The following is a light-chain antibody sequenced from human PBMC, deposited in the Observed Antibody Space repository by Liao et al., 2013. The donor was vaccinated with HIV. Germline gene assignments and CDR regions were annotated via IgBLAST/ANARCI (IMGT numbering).Light chain of an antibody. CDR2: KDR. CDR1: ALPKQY. J-gene: IGLJ1*01. Sequence: SYELTQPPSVSVSPGQTARITCSGDALPKQYAYWYQQKPGQAPVLVIYKDRERPSGIPERFSGSSSGTTVTLTISGVQAEDEADYYCQSADRSGTYVFGTGTKLTVL. CDR3: QSADRSGTYV. V-gene: IGLV3-25*03.